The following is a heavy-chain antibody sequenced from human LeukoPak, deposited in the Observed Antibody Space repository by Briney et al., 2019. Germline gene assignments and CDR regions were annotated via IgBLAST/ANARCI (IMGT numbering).Heavy chain of an antibody. CDR1: GYSFTTYG. Sequence: SCTASGYSFTTYGISWVRQAPGKGLEWVSYISSSSSTIYYADSVKGRFTISRDNAKNSLYLQMNSLRAEDTAVYYCARPYYYDSSGSHYYYYYYMDVWGKGTTVTVSS. D-gene: IGHD3-22*01. V-gene: IGHV3-48*01. CDR2: ISSSSSTI. CDR3: ARPYYYDSSGSHYYYYYYMDV. J-gene: IGHJ6*03.